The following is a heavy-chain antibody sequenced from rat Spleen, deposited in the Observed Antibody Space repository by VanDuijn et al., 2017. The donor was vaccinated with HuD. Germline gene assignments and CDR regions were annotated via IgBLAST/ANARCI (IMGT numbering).Heavy chain of an antibody. Sequence: QVQLKESGPGLVQPSQTLSLTCTVSGYSLSTPGVNWVRQPPGKGLEWMGGIWGAGNTDYNSALKSRLSISRDTSKSQVFLKMSSLQTEDTAIYFCTTVGYWGQGVMVTVSS. CDR1: GYSLSTPG. V-gene: IGHV2-1*01. J-gene: IGHJ2*01. D-gene: IGHD1-1*01. CDR2: IWGAGNT. CDR3: TTVGY.